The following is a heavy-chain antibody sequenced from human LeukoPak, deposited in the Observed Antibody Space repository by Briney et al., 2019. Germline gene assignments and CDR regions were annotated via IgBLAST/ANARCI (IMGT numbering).Heavy chain of an antibody. CDR2: ISGSGGST. CDR1: GFTFSSYA. D-gene: IGHD3-10*01. Sequence: GGSLRLSCAASGFTFSSYAMSWVRQAPGKGLEWVSAISGSGGSTYYADSVKGRFTISRDNPKNTLYLQMHSLRADDTAVYFCAKRGVVVRVILVGFHREANYFDSWGQGALSPSPQ. J-gene: IGHJ4*02. V-gene: IGHV3-23*01. CDR3: AKRGVVVRVILVGFHREANYFDS.